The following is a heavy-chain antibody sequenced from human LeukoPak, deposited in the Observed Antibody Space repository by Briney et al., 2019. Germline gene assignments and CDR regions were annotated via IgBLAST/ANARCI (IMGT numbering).Heavy chain of an antibody. CDR1: GGTFSSYA. D-gene: IGHD4-23*01. V-gene: IGHV1-69*06. J-gene: IGHJ4*02. CDR3: ARDYGAKRVFDY. Sequence: SVKVSCKASGGTFSSYAISWVRQAPGQGLEWMGGIIPIFGTANYAQKFQDRVTITADKSTSAAYMELSSLRSEDTAVYYCARDYGAKRVFDYWGQGTLVTVSS. CDR2: IIPIFGTA.